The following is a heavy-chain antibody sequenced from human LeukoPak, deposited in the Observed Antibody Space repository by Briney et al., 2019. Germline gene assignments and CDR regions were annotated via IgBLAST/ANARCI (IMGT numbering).Heavy chain of an antibody. D-gene: IGHD3-22*01. J-gene: IGHJ4*02. CDR3: AAGRYYYDSSGYEY. V-gene: IGHV1-58*02. CDR2: IVVGSGNT. Sequence: SVKVSCKASGFTFTSSAMQWVRQARGQRLKWIGWIVVGSGNTNYAQKFQERVTITKDMSTSTAYMELSSLRSEDTAVYYCAAGRYYYDSSGYEYWGQGTLVTVSS. CDR1: GFTFTSSA.